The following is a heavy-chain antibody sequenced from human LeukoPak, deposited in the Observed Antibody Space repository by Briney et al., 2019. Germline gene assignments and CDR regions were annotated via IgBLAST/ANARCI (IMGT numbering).Heavy chain of an antibody. CDR1: GGSISSYY. V-gene: IGHV4-59*01. J-gene: IGHJ3*02. CDR2: IYYSGST. CDR3: ARGGRGEVPRPYAFDI. Sequence: PSETLSLTCTVSGGSISSYYWSWIRQPPGKGLEWIGYIYYSGSTNYNPSLKSRVTTSVDTSKNQFSLKLSSVTAADTAVYYCARGGRGEVPRPYAFDIWGQRTMVPGPS. D-gene: IGHD3-16*01.